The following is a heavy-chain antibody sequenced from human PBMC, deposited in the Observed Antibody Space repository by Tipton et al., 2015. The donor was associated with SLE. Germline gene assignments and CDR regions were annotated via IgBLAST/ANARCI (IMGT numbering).Heavy chain of an antibody. D-gene: IGHD6-19*01. CDR3: AGTPWLVRFEY. CDR2: IYTSGST. J-gene: IGHJ4*02. CDR1: GGSISSYY. V-gene: IGHV4-4*08. Sequence: TLSLTCTVSGGSISSYYWSWIRQPPGKGLEWIGYIYTSGSTNYNPSLKSRVTISVDTSKNQISLKLRSVTAADTAVYYCAGTPWLVRFEYWGQGTLVNVSP.